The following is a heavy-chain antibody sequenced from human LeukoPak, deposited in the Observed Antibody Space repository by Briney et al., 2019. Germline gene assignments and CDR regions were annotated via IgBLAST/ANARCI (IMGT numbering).Heavy chain of an antibody. D-gene: IGHD6-19*01. CDR1: GFTFSSYA. J-gene: IGHJ3*02. CDR2: ISYDGSNK. V-gene: IGHV3-30*04. CDR3: ARTAVAGHDAFDI. Sequence: PGRSLRLSCAASGFTFSSYAMHWVRQAPGKGLEWVAVISYDGSNKYYADSVKGRFTMSRDNSKNTLYLQMNSLRAEDTAVYYCARTAVAGHDAFDIWGQGTMVTVSS.